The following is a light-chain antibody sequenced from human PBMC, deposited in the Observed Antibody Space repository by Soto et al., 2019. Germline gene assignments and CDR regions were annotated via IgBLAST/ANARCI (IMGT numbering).Light chain of an antibody. V-gene: IGKV4-1*01. CDR2: WAS. CDR3: QQYYSIHPT. CDR1: QSLLYSSNNKNY. J-gene: IGKJ4*01. Sequence: DIVMTQSPDSLAVSLGERATINCKSSQSLLYSSNNKNYLTWYQHKPGQPPKLLIYWASTRKSGVTDRSSGRGSGTDFTLTIRSLQAEDVEVYYCQQYYSIHPTFGGGTKV.